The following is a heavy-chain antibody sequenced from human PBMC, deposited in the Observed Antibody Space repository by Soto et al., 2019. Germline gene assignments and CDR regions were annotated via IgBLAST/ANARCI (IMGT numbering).Heavy chain of an antibody. CDR2: IYTSGST. V-gene: IGHV4-4*07. Sequence: SETLSLTCTVSGGSISSYYWSRIRQPAGKGLEWIGRIYTSGSTNYNPSLKSRVTMSVDTSKNQFSLKLSSVTAADTAVYYCARGLAAAAGDYYYYGMDVWGQGTTVTVSS. CDR3: ARGLAAAAGDYYYYGMDV. J-gene: IGHJ6*02. D-gene: IGHD6-13*01. CDR1: GGSISSYY.